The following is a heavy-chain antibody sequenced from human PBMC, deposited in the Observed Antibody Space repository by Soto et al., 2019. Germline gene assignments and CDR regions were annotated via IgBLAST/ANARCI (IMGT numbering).Heavy chain of an antibody. CDR2: IKSKVDGGRI. Sequence: EVHLVESGGGPVKPGGSLRISCAASGFTFSVAWMSWVRQAPGKGLEWIGRIKSKVDGGRIDYTASVKGRFSISRDDSANTLFLQMNSLKTEDTAVYCCTTSVTGTPRAIDYWGQGNLVTVSS. J-gene: IGHJ4*02. CDR1: GFTFSVAW. CDR3: TTSVTGTPRAIDY. V-gene: IGHV3-15*01. D-gene: IGHD1-7*01.